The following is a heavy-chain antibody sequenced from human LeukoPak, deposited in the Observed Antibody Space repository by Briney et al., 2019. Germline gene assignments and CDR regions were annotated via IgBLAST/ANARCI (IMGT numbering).Heavy chain of an antibody. V-gene: IGHV3-23*01. Sequence: GGSLRLSCSASGFTFRNFAISWVRQAPGKGLEWVSSIGGGDTHYADSVKGRFTISRDDSRSTVDLQMSSLRAEDTAVYYCAKDGQSFNLMYDYFDSWGQGTLVTASS. CDR2: IGGGDT. J-gene: IGHJ4*02. CDR1: GFTFRNFA. D-gene: IGHD2-8*01. CDR3: AKDGQSFNLMYDYFDS.